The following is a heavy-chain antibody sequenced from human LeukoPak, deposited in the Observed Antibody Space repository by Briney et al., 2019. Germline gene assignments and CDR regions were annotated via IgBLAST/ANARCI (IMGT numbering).Heavy chain of an antibody. V-gene: IGHV1-8*01. CDR3: AREQLDP. CDR1: GYTFTSYD. Sequence: ASVKVSCKASGYTFTSYDLNWVRQATGQGLEWMGYMNPNSGEILYAQKFQGRVTMTTDTSISTAYMELSSLRSEDTAAYYCAREQLDPWGQGTLVTVSS. D-gene: IGHD6-13*01. J-gene: IGHJ5*02. CDR2: MNPNSGEI.